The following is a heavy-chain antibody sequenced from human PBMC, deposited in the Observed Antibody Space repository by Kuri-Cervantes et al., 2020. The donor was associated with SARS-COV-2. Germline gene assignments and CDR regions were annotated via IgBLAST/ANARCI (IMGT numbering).Heavy chain of an antibody. V-gene: IGHV3-48*01. CDR2: IGTSRSNI. J-gene: IGHJ4*02. Sequence: GESLKISCVGSCFTFREYSMNWVRQAPGKGLEWVSYIGTSRSNIYYADPVKGRFAISRDNAKNLLYLQMNSLKAEDTAVYYCARDLGSRLAARGDWGQGTLVTVSS. CDR3: ARDLGSRLAARGD. CDR1: CFTFREYS. D-gene: IGHD6-6*01.